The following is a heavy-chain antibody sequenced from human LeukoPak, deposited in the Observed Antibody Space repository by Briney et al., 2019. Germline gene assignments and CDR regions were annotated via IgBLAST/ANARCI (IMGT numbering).Heavy chain of an antibody. CDR1: GFTFSSYE. CDR2: IGSFGTTI. V-gene: IGHV3-48*03. CDR3: ARDAGLGELFFY. D-gene: IGHD3-16*01. Sequence: PGGSLRLSCAASGFTFSSYEMNWVRQAPGKGLEWVSYIGSFGTTISYADSVKGRFTISRDNAKSSLYLQMSSLRAVDTAVYYCARDAGLGELFFYWGQGTLVTVSS. J-gene: IGHJ4*02.